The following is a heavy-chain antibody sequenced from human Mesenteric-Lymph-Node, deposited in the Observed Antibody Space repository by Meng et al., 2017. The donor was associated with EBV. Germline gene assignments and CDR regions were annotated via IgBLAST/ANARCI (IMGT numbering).Heavy chain of an antibody. CDR1: GYTFTSYG. V-gene: IGHV1-18*01. J-gene: IGHJ4*02. Sequence: QVQRVQSGAWVKTPGASVKVSCGASGYTFTSYGISWVRQAPGQGLEWMGWISAYNGNTNYAQKLQGRVTMTTDTSTNTAYMELRSLKSDDTAVYYCARDVRTYYDFWSPYPTIDYWGQGTLVTVSS. CDR3: ARDVRTYYDFWSPYPTIDY. CDR2: ISAYNGNT. D-gene: IGHD3-3*01.